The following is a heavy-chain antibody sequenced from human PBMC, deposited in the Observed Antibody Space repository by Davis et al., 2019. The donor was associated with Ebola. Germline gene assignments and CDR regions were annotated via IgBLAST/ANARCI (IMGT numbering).Heavy chain of an antibody. Sequence: GGSLRLSCAASGFTFSSYGMHWVRQAPGKGLEWVAVISYDGSNKYYADSVKGRFTISRDNAKNSLYLQMNSLRAEDTAVYYCARDPGPLAGYWYFDLWGRGTLVTVSS. D-gene: IGHD6-19*01. CDR1: GFTFSSYG. J-gene: IGHJ2*01. CDR3: ARDPGPLAGYWYFDL. CDR2: ISYDGSNK. V-gene: IGHV3-30*03.